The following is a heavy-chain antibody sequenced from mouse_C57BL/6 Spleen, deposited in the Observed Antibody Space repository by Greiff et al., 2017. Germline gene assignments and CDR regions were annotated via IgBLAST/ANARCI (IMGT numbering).Heavy chain of an antibody. CDR2: ISSGSSTI. J-gene: IGHJ2*01. CDR3: AREKNGNYYFDY. V-gene: IGHV5-17*01. D-gene: IGHD2-1*01. CDR1: GFTFSDYG. Sequence: EVKLQESGGGLVKPGGSLKLSCAASGFTFSDYGMHWVRQAPEKGLGWVAYISSGSSTIYYADTVQGRFTISRDNAKNTLFLQMTRLRSEDTAMYYCAREKNGNYYFDYWGQGTTLTVSS.